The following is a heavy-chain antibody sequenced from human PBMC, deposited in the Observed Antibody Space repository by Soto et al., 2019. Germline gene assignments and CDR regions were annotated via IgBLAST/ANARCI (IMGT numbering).Heavy chain of an antibody. CDR3: ARANYGQWLDF. V-gene: IGHV4-30-4*01. CDR1: GGSMSSGDYY. J-gene: IGHJ4*02. CDR2: IYYSGSA. Sequence: SETLSLTCTVSGGSMSSGDYYWSWIRQPPGRGLEWIGYIYYSGSAYYNPSLKSRVTLSVDTSQNQFSLKLNFVTAADTAVYYCARANYGQWLDFWGQGTLVTVSS. D-gene: IGHD6-19*01.